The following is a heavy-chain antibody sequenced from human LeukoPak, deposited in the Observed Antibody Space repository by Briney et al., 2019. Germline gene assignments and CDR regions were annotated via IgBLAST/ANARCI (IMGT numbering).Heavy chain of an antibody. Sequence: SETLSLTCAVYGGSFSGYYWSWLRQPPGKGLEWIGEINHSGSTNYNPSLKSRVTISVDTSKNQFSLKLSSVTAADAAVYYCARGPLGDFWSGYYSDGMDVWGQGTTVTVSS. CDR3: ARGPLGDFWSGYYSDGMDV. CDR2: INHSGST. V-gene: IGHV4-34*01. CDR1: GGSFSGYY. D-gene: IGHD3-3*01. J-gene: IGHJ6*02.